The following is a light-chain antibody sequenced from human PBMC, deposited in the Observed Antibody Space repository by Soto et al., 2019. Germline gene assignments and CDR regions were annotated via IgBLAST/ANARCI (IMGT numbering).Light chain of an antibody. J-gene: IGKJ4*01. CDR2: VAS. V-gene: IGKV1-39*01. CDR1: QTISNY. Sequence: DIQMTQSTSSMSESLGGRFTITCRASQTISNYLNWYQQKQGKANKLLISVASTLQSGVPSRFSGDGSRTDNTLAISSLQPEDPATYYGQQRCSVPPTFGGGKTVEFK. CDR3: QQRCSVPPT.